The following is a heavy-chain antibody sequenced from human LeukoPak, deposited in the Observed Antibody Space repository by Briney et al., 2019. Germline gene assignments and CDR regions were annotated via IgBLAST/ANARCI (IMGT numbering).Heavy chain of an antibody. V-gene: IGHV3-7*01. Sequence: GGSLRLSCVASGFTFSSYWMSRVRQAPGKGLEWVANIKQAGSEKYYVDSVKGRFTISRDNAKNSLYLQMNGLRAEDTAVYYCARDPLDYWGQGTLVTVSS. CDR2: IKQAGSEK. J-gene: IGHJ4*02. CDR3: ARDPLDY. CDR1: GFTFSSYW.